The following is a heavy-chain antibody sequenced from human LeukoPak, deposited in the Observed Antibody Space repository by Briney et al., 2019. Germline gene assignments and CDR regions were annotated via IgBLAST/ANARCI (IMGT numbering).Heavy chain of an antibody. CDR1: AGSISTYH. D-gene: IGHD5-18*01. J-gene: IGHJ4*02. Sequence: PSETLSLTCTVSAGSISTYHWNWIRKSPEKGLEWIGYMQSTGNSNYNPSFKSRVTISVDMSRNQIVLYLSSVTAADMAVYFCARDKQHSYGRYFDHWGQGILVTVSS. V-gene: IGHV4-59*01. CDR2: MQSTGNS. CDR3: ARDKQHSYGRYFDH.